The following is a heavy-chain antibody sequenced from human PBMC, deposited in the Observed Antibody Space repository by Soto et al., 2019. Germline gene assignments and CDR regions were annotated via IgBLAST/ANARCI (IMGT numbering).Heavy chain of an antibody. V-gene: IGHV4-34*01. CDR2: INHSGTS. CDR1: GGSFSGFS. CDR3: ASVAESGTPLRGPYYYYGMDV. Sequence: SETLSLTCAVYGGSFSGFSWNWIRQPPGKGLEWIGEINHSGTSNYNPSLKSRVTMLPDTSKNHFSLKLTSVTAADTAVYYCASVAESGTPLRGPYYYYGMDVWGQGTTVTVSS. J-gene: IGHJ6*02. D-gene: IGHD1-1*01.